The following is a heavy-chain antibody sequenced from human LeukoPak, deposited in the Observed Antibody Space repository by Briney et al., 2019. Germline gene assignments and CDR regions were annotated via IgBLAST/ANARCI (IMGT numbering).Heavy chain of an antibody. CDR1: GFTLSSYW. J-gene: IGHJ4*02. V-gene: IGHV3-7*01. CDR2: IKQDGSEK. CDR3: ARDRGRSGGSCYPN. D-gene: IGHD2-15*01. Sequence: GGSLRLSCAASGFTLSSYWMSWVRQAPGKGLEWVANIKQDGSEKYYVDSVKGRFTISRDNAKNSLYLQMNSLRAEDTAVYYCARDRGRSGGSCYPNWGQGTLVTVSS.